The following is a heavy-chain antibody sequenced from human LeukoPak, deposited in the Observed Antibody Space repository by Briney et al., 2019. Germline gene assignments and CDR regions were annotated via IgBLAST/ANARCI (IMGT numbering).Heavy chain of an antibody. Sequence: GASVKVSCKASGYTFTVYYMHWVRQAPGQGLEWMGWINPNSGGTNYAQKFQGRVTMTRDTSISTAYMELSRLRSDDTAVYYCARGVLSCSSTSCYTGRFDYWGQGTPVTVSS. CDR1: GYTFTVYY. J-gene: IGHJ4*02. CDR3: ARGVLSCSSTSCYTGRFDY. D-gene: IGHD2-2*02. CDR2: INPNSGGT. V-gene: IGHV1-2*02.